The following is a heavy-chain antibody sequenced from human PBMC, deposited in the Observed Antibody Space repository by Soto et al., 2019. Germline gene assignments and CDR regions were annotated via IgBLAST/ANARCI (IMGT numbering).Heavy chain of an antibody. Sequence: PSQTLSHTFTISGGPLNNYYWRWIRQPPGKGLEWIVYIFYSGGTNYTPSLKSRVTISIDTSKNQFSLKLSSVTAADTAVYYCARYDYDNNIYSIDYWGQG. CDR3: ARYDYDNNIYSIDY. CDR2: IFYSGGT. J-gene: IGHJ4*02. CDR1: GGPLNNYY. D-gene: IGHD3-22*01. V-gene: IGHV4-59*12.